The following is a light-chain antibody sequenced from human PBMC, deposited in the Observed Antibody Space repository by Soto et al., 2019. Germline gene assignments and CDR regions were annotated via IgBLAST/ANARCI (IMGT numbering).Light chain of an antibody. CDR1: QSISSY. J-gene: IGKJ4*01. V-gene: IGKV3-11*01. CDR3: QQRGKWPLT. Sequence: EIVLTQSPATLSLSPGQRLTLSCRASQSISSYLGWYQQKPGQAPRLLIYDASNRATGIPARFSGSGSGTDFTLTISSLEPEDFAVYYCQQRGKWPLTFGGGTKVEIK. CDR2: DAS.